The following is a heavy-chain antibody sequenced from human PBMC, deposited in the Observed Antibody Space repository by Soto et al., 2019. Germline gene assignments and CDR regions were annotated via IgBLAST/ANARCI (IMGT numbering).Heavy chain of an antibody. CDR3: ARPSTTATGGVEH. J-gene: IGHJ4*02. CDR1: GVTFNNST. CDR2: FTPILGVA. V-gene: IGHV1-69*02. Sequence: QVQLVQSGAEVKQPGSSVKVSCKASGVTFNNSTVNWVRQAPGQGLEWMGRFTPILGVANNAQKFQGRLTLSVAKSTSTAYMDLSSLRAADTAVYYCARPSTTATGGVEHWGQGTLVIVSS. D-gene: IGHD2-8*02.